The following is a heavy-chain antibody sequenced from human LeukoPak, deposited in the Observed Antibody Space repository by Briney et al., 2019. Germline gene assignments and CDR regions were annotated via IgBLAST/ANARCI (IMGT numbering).Heavy chain of an antibody. CDR2: ISSSSRYI. Sequence: GGSLRLSCAASGFTFSSYSMNSVRDAPGKGLEWVSPISSSSRYIYYADSLKGRFTISRDNAKNSLYLQMNSLRAEDTAVYYCARDGHMGSSWYAFDYWGQGTLVTVSS. CDR1: GFTFSSYS. CDR3: ARDGHMGSSWYAFDY. J-gene: IGHJ4*02. D-gene: IGHD6-13*01. V-gene: IGHV3-21*01.